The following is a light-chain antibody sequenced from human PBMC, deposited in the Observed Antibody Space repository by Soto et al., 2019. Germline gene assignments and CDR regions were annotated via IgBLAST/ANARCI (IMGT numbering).Light chain of an antibody. J-gene: IGKJ4*01. CDR2: GIS. CDR3: QQYNKWPRA. CDR1: PSLTTY. V-gene: IGKV3-15*01. Sequence: VMTQSPATLSVSPGETASLYCRSSPSLTTYLAWYEQKPDQAPRLLIYGISTRATDVPARFSCSGSGTEFTLTIGGLLSEDFAVYYCQQYNKWPRAIGGGTKVDIK.